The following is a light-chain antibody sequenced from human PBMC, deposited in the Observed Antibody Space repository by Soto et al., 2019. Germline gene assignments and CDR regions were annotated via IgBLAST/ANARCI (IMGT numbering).Light chain of an antibody. V-gene: IGKV1-5*03. CDR3: QYYDNYSWT. CDR1: QSITDW. J-gene: IGKJ1*01. CDR2: KAS. Sequence: DIQMTQSPSTLSASVGDRVTITCRASQSITDWLAWYQQKPGKAPKFLIYKASNLESGVPSRFSGSGSGTEFTLTISSVQPDDFATYYCQYYDNYSWTFGQGTKVEIQ.